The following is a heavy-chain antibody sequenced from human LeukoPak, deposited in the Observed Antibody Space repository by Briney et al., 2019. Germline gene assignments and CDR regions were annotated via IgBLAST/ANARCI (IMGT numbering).Heavy chain of an antibody. CDR3: ARASRYSGRYDFDY. V-gene: IGHV3-72*01. Sequence: GGSLRLSCAASGFTFSDHYMDWVRQAPGKGLEWVGRIRNKADGHTTEYAASVKGRFTISRDDSENSLYLQMNSLKTEDTAVYYCARASRYSGRYDFDYWGQGTLVTVSS. J-gene: IGHJ4*02. CDR2: IRNKADGHTT. D-gene: IGHD1-26*01. CDR1: GFTFSDHY.